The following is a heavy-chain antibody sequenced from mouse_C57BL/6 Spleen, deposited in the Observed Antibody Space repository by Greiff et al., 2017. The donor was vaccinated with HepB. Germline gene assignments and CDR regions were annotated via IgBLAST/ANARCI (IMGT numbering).Heavy chain of an antibody. V-gene: IGHV1-39*01. CDR1: GYSFTDYN. J-gene: IGHJ3*01. CDR3: ASPDSSGYEGFAY. CDR2: INPNYGTT. D-gene: IGHD3-2*02. Sequence: QLQESGPELVKPGASVKISCKASGYSFTDYNMNWVKQSNGKSLEWIGVINPNYGTTSYNQKFKGKATLTVDQSSSTAYMQLNSLTSEDSAVYYCASPDSSGYEGFAYWGQGTLVTVSA.